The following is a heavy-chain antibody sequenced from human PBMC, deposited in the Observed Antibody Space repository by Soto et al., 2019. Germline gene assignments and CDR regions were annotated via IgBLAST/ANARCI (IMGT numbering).Heavy chain of an antibody. D-gene: IGHD3-10*01. CDR2: INHSGST. CDR1: GGSFSGYY. Sequence: SETLSLTCAVYGGSFSGYYWSWRRQPPGKGLEWIGEINHSGSTNYNPSLKSRVTISVDTSKNQFSLKLSSVTAADTAVYYCARGSSRRGRDAFDIWGQGTMVTVSS. V-gene: IGHV4-34*01. J-gene: IGHJ3*02. CDR3: ARGSSRRGRDAFDI.